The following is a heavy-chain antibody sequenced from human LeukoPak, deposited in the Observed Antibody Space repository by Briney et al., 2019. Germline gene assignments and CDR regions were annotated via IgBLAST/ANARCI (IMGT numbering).Heavy chain of an antibody. V-gene: IGHV3-48*04. Sequence: GGSLRLSCAASGFTFSSYSMNWVRQAPGKGLEWVSYISSSSSTIYYADSVKGRFTISRDNAKNSLYLQMNSLRAEDTAVYYCARDVMVGATTSPQKYFDYWGQGTLVTVSS. CDR3: ARDVMVGATTSPQKYFDY. J-gene: IGHJ4*02. D-gene: IGHD1-26*01. CDR2: ISSSSSTI. CDR1: GFTFSSYS.